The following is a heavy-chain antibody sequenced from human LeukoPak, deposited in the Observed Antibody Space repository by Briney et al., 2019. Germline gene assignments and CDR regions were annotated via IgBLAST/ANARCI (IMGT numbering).Heavy chain of an antibody. CDR3: ARPLGSLKEYWWFDP. Sequence: ASVKVSCTASGYTFSDYYIHWLRLAPGQGIERMGWINPKSGGTNYAQYFQGRVTMTRDTSSTKVYMDLTRLRSDDTAVYFCARPLGSLKEYWWFDPWGQGTLVTVSS. V-gene: IGHV1-2*02. CDR2: INPKSGGT. CDR1: GYTFSDYY. J-gene: IGHJ5*02. D-gene: IGHD2/OR15-2a*01.